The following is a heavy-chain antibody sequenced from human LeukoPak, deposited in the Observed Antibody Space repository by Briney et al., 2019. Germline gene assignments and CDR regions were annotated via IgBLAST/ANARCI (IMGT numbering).Heavy chain of an antibody. D-gene: IGHD3-9*01. CDR2: FDPEDGET. CDR1: GYTLTELS. CDR3: ATAVYYDILTGNIPLGY. Sequence: GASVKVSCKVSGYTLTELSMHWVRQAPGKGLEWMGGFDPEDGETIYAQKFQGRVTMTEDTSTDTAYMELSSLRSEDTAVYYCATAVYYDILTGNIPLGYWGQGTLVTVSS. J-gene: IGHJ4*02. V-gene: IGHV1-24*01.